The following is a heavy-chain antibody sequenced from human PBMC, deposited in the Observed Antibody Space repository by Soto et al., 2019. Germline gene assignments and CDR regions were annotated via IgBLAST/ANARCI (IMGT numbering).Heavy chain of an antibody. CDR1: GFTFSSYA. V-gene: IGHV3-30-3*01. J-gene: IGHJ4*02. CDR2: ISYDGSNK. Sequence: QVQLVESGGGVVQPGRSLRLSCAASGFTFSSYAMHWVRQAPGKGLEWVAVISYDGSNKYYADSVKGRFTISRDNSKNTLYLQMNSLRAEDTAVSYCARDHFDYWGQGTLVTVSS. CDR3: ARDHFDY.